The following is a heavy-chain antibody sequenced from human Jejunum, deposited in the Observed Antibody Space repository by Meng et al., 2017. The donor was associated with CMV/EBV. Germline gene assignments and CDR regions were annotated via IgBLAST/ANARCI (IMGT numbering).Heavy chain of an antibody. V-gene: IGHV1-8*01. Sequence: QVQLGQAGAAVKKPGAYVQVSCKASGYTFTSYDINWVRQGTGQGLEWMGWMNPNRGTTGYAQKFQGRVTMTRNISKSTAYMDLSSLRSEDTAVYYCATGVADFEYWGQGTLVTVSS. CDR3: ATGVADFEY. CDR2: MNPNRGTT. D-gene: IGHD6-19*01. J-gene: IGHJ4*02. CDR1: GYTFTSYD.